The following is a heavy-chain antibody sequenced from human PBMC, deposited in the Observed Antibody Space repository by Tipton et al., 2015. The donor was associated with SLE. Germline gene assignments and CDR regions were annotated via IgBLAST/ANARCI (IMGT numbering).Heavy chain of an antibody. J-gene: IGHJ4*02. CDR2: IYDSGKT. CDR3: ARPSYGSGCPNY. V-gene: IGHV4-4*07. CDR1: GASLSEYY. D-gene: IGHD6-19*01. Sequence: GLVKPSETLSLTCTVSGASLSEYYWSWIRQAAGKGLEWIGRIYDSGKTYYTASLRTRVTMSIDTSKNQFSLGLNSVTAADTAVYYCARPSYGSGCPNYWGQGILVTVSS.